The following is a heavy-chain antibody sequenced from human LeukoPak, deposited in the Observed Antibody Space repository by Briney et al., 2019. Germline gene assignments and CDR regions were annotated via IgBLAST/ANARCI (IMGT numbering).Heavy chain of an antibody. CDR2: IIPIFGTA. J-gene: IGHJ3*02. Sequence: ASVKVSCKASGGTFSSYAISWVRQAPGQGLEWMGGIIPIFGTANYAQKFQGRVTITADKSTSTAYMELSSLRSEDTAVYYCARDLEYSSSHAFDIWGQGTMVTVSS. D-gene: IGHD6-6*01. V-gene: IGHV1-69*06. CDR3: ARDLEYSSSHAFDI. CDR1: GGTFSSYA.